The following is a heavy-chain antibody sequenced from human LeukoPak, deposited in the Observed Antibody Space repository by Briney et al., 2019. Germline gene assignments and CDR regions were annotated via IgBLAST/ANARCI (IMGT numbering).Heavy chain of an antibody. V-gene: IGHV4-38-2*02. CDR3: ARNMTTVTKGAFDI. J-gene: IGHJ3*02. CDR1: GYSISSGYY. Sequence: SETLSLTCTVSGYSISSGYYWGWIRQPPGKGLEWIGTIYQSETTYYNPSLKSRVTISVDTSKNQFSLKLSSVTAADTAVYYCARNMTTVTKGAFDIWGQGTMVTVSS. CDR2: IYQSETT. D-gene: IGHD4-17*01.